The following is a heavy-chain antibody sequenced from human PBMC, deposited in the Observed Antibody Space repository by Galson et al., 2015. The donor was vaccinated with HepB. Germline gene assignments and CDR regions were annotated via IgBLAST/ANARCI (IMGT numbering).Heavy chain of an antibody. CDR2: ISSSSSTI. D-gene: IGHD6-13*01. V-gene: IGHV3-48*01. CDR1: GFTFSSYS. CDR3: ARDNAAAGVNWFDP. J-gene: IGHJ5*02. Sequence: SLRLSCAASGFTFSSYSMNWVRQAPGKGLEWVSYISSSSSTIYYADSVKGRFAISRDNAKNSLYLQMNSLRAEDTAVYYCARDNAAAGVNWFDPWGQGTLV.